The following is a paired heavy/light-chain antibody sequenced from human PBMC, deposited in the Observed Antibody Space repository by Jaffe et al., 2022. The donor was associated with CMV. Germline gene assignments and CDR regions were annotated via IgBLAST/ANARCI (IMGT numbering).Light chain of an antibody. CDR3: SSYSSTTTLVL. CDR1: NNDIGGYKY. J-gene: IGLJ2*01. V-gene: IGLV2-14*03. Sequence: QSALTQTASVSGSPGQSITISCTGTNNDIGGYKYVSWYQKYPGKAPKLIIYDVSNRPSGVPNRFSGSKSDNTASLTISGLQAEDEADYYCSSYSSTTTLVLFGGGTKLTVL. CDR2: DVS.
Heavy chain of an antibody. V-gene: IGHV4-39*01. CDR1: GGSVDTSSYY. D-gene: IGHD6-19*01. CDR3: ARQGLIAVTVDL. Sequence: QLQLQESGPGLVKPWETLSLTCTVSGGSVDTSSYYWGWIRQPPGKGLEWVGHIYHSGSSYYNPSLKSRLTISVDTSKNQFSLRLNSVTAADTAIYYCARQGLIAVTVDLWGQGTLVTVSS. J-gene: IGHJ5*02. CDR2: IYHSGSS.